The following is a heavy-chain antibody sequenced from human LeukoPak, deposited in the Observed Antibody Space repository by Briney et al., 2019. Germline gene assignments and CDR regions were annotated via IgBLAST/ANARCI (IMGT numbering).Heavy chain of an antibody. J-gene: IGHJ3*02. CDR2: IIPILGIA. CDR3: ARVFTDIVVVVAALGDAFDI. D-gene: IGHD2-15*01. V-gene: IGHV1-69*04. Sequence: ASVKVSCKASGGTFSSYAISWVRQAPGQGLEWMGRIIPILGIANYAQKFQGRVTITADESTSTVYMELSSLGSEDTAMYYCARVFTDIVVVVAALGDAFDIWGQGTMVTVSS. CDR1: GGTFSSYA.